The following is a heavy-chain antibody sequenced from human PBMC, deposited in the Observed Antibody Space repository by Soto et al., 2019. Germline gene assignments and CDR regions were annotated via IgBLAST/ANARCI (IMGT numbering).Heavy chain of an antibody. Sequence: SLRLSCAASGFTFDDYAMHLVRQVPGKGLEWVSGINWNSGSIGYADSVKGRFAISRDNAKNSLHLQMNSLRAEDTAFYYCVKDESINWYSGHFRHWGQGTLVTVS. CDR1: GFTFDDYA. CDR2: INWNSGSI. D-gene: IGHD6-13*01. CDR3: VKDESINWYSGHFRH. V-gene: IGHV3-9*01. J-gene: IGHJ1*01.